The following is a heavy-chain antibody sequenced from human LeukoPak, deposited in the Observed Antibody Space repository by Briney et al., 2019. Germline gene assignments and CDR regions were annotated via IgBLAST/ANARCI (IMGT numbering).Heavy chain of an antibody. V-gene: IGHV4-34*01. CDR2: INHSGST. D-gene: IGHD6-19*01. CDR1: GGSFSGYY. J-gene: IGHJ2*01. Sequence: PSVTLSLTCAVYGGSFSGYYWSWIRQPPGKGLEWIGEINHSGSTNYNPSLKSRVTISVDTSKNQFSLRLSSVTAADTAVYYCARVLEGSSGQHWYFDLWGRGTLVTVSS. CDR3: ARVLEGSSGQHWYFDL.